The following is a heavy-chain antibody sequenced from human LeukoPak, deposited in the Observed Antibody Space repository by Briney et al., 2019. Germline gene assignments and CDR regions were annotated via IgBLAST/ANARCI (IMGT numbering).Heavy chain of an antibody. V-gene: IGHV3-48*04. CDR1: GFAFSRYG. D-gene: IGHD1-26*01. CDR3: ARSATLDY. J-gene: IGHJ4*02. Sequence: GGSLRLSCAASGFAFSRYGMNWVRQAPGKGLEWVSYISSSGSTMYYADSLRGRFTISRDNAKNSLYLQMNSLGAQDTAVYYCARSATLDYWGQGTLVTVSS. CDR2: ISSSGSTM.